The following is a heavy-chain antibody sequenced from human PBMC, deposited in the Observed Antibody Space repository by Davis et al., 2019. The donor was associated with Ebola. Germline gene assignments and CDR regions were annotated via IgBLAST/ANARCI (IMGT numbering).Heavy chain of an antibody. CDR1: GFTFSNYA. CDR2: ISASGADI. Sequence: GESLKISCAASGFTFSNYAMSWVRQAPGGGLEWVSGISASGADIKYADSVRGRFSISRDDPKNTLYLQMDSLRAEDTAVFYCAEGGTNNFLGANWGQGTLVTVSS. J-gene: IGHJ4*02. CDR3: AEGGTNNFLGAN. V-gene: IGHV3-23*01. D-gene: IGHD2-8*01.